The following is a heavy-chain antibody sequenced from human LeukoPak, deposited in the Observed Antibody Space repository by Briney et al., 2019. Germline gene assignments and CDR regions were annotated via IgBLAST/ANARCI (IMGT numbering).Heavy chain of an antibody. Sequence: GGSLRLSCVASGFTFSNYWMQWVRHVPGKGLVWVSRLNGDGTNIIYADSVKGRFTISRDNAENTLYLQMNSLRAEDTALYYCARSQSGVFDVWGQETMVTVSS. CDR3: ARSQSGVFDV. V-gene: IGHV3-74*01. CDR2: LNGDGTNI. CDR1: GFTFSNYW. J-gene: IGHJ3*01. D-gene: IGHD2-8*01.